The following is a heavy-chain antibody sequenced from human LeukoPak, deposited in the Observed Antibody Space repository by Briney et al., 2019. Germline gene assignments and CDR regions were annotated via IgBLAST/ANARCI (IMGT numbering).Heavy chain of an antibody. CDR2: IYYSGST. D-gene: IGHD6-19*01. CDR1: GGSISSYY. J-gene: IGHJ5*02. Sequence: KPSETLSLTCTVSGGSISSYYWSWIRQPPGKGLEWIGYIYYSGSTNYNPSLESRVTISVDTSKNQFSLKLSSVTAADTAVYYCARDEVISVGFDPWGQGTLVTVSS. V-gene: IGHV4-59*08. CDR3: ARDEVISVGFDP.